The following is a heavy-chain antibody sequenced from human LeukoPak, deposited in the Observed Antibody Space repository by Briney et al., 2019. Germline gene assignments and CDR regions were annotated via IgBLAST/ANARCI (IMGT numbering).Heavy chain of an antibody. D-gene: IGHD3-10*01. CDR2: ISGSGGST. CDR3: AKGRGRYGSGSYYNWIFDY. J-gene: IGHJ4*02. V-gene: IGHV3-23*01. Sequence: GGSLTLSCAASGFTFSSYAMSWVRQAPGKGLEWVSAISGSGGSTYYADSVKGRFTISRDNSKNTLYLQMNSLRAEDTAVYYCAKGRGRYGSGSYYNWIFDYWGQGTLVTVSS. CDR1: GFTFSSYA.